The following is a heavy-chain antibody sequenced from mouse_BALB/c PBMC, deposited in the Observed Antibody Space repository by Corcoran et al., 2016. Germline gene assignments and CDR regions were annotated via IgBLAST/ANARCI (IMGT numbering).Heavy chain of an antibody. CDR2: INTDTGEP. CDR3: AREPRAMDY. J-gene: IGHJ4*01. CDR1: GYTFTNYG. Sequence: QIQLVQSGPELKKPGETVKISCKASGYTFTNYGMNWVKQAPGKGLKGMGWINTDTGEPTYADDFKGRFAFSLETSASTAYLQINNLKNEDTATYFCAREPRAMDYWGQGTSVTVSS. V-gene: IGHV9-3-1*01.